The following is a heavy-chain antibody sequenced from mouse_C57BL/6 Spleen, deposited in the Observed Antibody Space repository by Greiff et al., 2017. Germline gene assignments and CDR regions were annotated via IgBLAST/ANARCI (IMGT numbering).Heavy chain of an antibody. CDR2: ILPGSGST. V-gene: IGHV1-9*01. CDR3: ASTVVATRGYFDY. CDR1: GYTFTGYW. Sequence: VKLQQSGAELMKPGASVKLSCKATGYTFTGYWIEWVKQRPGHGLEWIGEILPGSGSTNYNEKFKGKATFTADTSSNTAYMQLSSLTTEDSAIYYCASTVVATRGYFDYWGQGTTLTVSS. D-gene: IGHD1-1*01. J-gene: IGHJ2*01.